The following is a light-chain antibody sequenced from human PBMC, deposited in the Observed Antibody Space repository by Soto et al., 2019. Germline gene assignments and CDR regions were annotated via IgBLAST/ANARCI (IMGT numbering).Light chain of an antibody. Sequence: ELVMTQSPATLSLSPGERATLSCRASQTIDNTLAWYQRKPGQAPRLLIYDASTRANGVPARFSGSGSGTDFTLTISSLQSEDCAVYYCQHYNYWPYTFGQGTKGAIK. CDR3: QHYNYWPYT. J-gene: IGKJ2*01. CDR1: QTIDNT. CDR2: DAS. V-gene: IGKV3-15*01.